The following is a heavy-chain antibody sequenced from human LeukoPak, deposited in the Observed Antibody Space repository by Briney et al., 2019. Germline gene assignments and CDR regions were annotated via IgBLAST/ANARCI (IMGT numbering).Heavy chain of an antibody. V-gene: IGHV1-2*02. CDR3: SRDLNYYDGSGFYYGADY. D-gene: IGHD3-22*01. CDR1: GYTFTDYF. CDR2: INPNTGGT. Sequence: ASVKVSCKASGYTFTDYFMQWVRQAPGQGLEWMGWINPNTGGTRYAQNFQGRVTMTRDTSISTAYMELSGLRSDDTSVYYCSRDLNYYDGSGFYYGADYRGQGTLVTVSS. J-gene: IGHJ4*02.